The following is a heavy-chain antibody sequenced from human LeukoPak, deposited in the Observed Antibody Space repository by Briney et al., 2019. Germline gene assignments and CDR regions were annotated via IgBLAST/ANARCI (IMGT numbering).Heavy chain of an antibody. CDR1: GGSLSSGGYY. V-gene: IGHV4-30-2*01. D-gene: IGHD6-19*01. Sequence: SETLSLTCTVSGGSLSSGGYYWSWIRQPPGKGLEWIGYIYHSGSTYYNPSLKSRVTISVDRSKNQFSLKLSSVTAADTAVYYCARERTETTVAGYDYWGQGTLVTVSS. CDR2: IYHSGST. J-gene: IGHJ4*02. CDR3: ARERTETTVAGYDY.